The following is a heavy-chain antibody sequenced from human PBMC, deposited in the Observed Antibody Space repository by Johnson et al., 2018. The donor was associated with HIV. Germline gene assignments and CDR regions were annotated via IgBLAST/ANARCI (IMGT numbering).Heavy chain of an antibody. J-gene: IGHJ3*02. CDR1: GFTFSGYA. CDR3: ARDRVHGGSYYSGAFDI. D-gene: IGHD1-26*01. V-gene: IGHV3-30*02. Sequence: VQLVESGGGVVQPGGSLRLSCEVSGFTFSGYAMNWVRQAPGKGLEWVAFIRFDGSIEYYVDSVKGRFTISRDNAKHSLHLQMNGLRAEDTAVYYCARDRVHGGSYYSGAFDIWGQGTMVTVSS. CDR2: IRFDGSIE.